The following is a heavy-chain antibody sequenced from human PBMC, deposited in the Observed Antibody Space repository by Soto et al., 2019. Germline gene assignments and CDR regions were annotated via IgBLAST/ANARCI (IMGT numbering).Heavy chain of an antibody. V-gene: IGHV3-30-3*01. CDR2: ISYDGSNK. Sequence: GESLKISCAASGFTFSSYAMHWVRQAPGKGLEWVAVISYDGSNKYYADSVKGRFTISRDNSKNTLYLQMNSLRAEDTAVYYCARETGVRGVRNFDPWGQGTLVTVSS. CDR3: ARETGVRGVRNFDP. D-gene: IGHD3-10*01. CDR1: GFTFSSYA. J-gene: IGHJ5*02.